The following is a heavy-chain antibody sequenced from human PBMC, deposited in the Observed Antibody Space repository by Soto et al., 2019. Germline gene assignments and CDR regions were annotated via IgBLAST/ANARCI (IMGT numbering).Heavy chain of an antibody. CDR3: ARETLSFGSALDV. D-gene: IGHD3-3*01. CDR2: ITWNGGNK. Sequence: GSLRLSSAASVFRFDDYNMHWVRQAPGKGLEWVSLITWNGGNKYYEDSFKGRFTISRDGTTQSVSLQMTSLKREDTGVYYCARETLSFGSALDVWGQGTTVTVSS. V-gene: IGHV3-43*01. J-gene: IGHJ6*02. CDR1: VFRFDDYN.